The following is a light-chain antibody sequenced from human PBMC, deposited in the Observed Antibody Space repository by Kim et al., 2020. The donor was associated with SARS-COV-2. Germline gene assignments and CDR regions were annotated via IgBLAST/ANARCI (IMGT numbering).Light chain of an antibody. Sequence: DIQMTQFPSTLPASIGDRVILTCRASQSISAWLAWYQQKPGNAPKLLIYDASSLESGVPSRFSGRRSGTEFTLTITSLQADDFATYCCQENDRQSKTFGQGTKVDIK. V-gene: IGKV1-5*01. CDR2: DAS. CDR3: QENDRQSKT. J-gene: IGKJ1*01. CDR1: QSISAW.